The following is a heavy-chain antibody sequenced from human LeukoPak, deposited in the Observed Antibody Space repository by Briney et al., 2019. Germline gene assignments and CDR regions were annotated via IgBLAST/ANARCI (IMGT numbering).Heavy chain of an antibody. D-gene: IGHD3-16*01. CDR3: ARDRVPGGLALYYYMDV. CDR1: GGSISSGDYY. CDR2: IYYSGST. J-gene: IGHJ6*03. V-gene: IGHV4-30-4*08. Sequence: SQTLSLTCTVSGGSISSGDYYWSWIRQPPGKGLEWIGYIYYSGSTYYNPPLKSRVTISVDTSKNQFSLKLSSVTAADTAVYYCARDRVPGGLALYYYMDVWGKGTTVTVSS.